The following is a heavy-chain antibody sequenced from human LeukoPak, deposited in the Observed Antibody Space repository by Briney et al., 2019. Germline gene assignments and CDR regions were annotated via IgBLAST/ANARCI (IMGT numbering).Heavy chain of an antibody. D-gene: IGHD6-13*01. V-gene: IGHV1-2*02. Sequence: ASVKVSCKASGYTFTAYYIHWVRQAPGQGLEWMGWINPNSGGTNYAQKFQGRVTMTKDTSISTACIELRRLRSDDTAVYYCTRDPPYSSSWYEGYYFDYWGQGTLVTVSS. J-gene: IGHJ4*02. CDR2: INPNSGGT. CDR3: TRDPPYSSSWYEGYYFDY. CDR1: GYTFTAYY.